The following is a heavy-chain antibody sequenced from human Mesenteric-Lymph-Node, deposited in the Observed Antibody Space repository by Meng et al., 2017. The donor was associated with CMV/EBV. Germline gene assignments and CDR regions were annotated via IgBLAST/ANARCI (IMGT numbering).Heavy chain of an antibody. CDR3: ARVPDYYYYGMDV. Sequence: SETLSLTCTVSGGSISSSSYYWGWIRQPPGKGLEWIGYIYYSGSTNYNPSLKSRVTISVDTSKNQFSLKLSSVTAADTAVYYCARVPDYYYYGMDVWGQGTTVTVSS. CDR2: IYYSGST. CDR1: GGSISSSSYY. J-gene: IGHJ6*02. V-gene: IGHV4-61*05.